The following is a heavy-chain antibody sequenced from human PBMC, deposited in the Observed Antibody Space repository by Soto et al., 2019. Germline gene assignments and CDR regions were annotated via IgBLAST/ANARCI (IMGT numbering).Heavy chain of an antibody. J-gene: IGHJ6*02. CDR2: MNPNSGNT. D-gene: IGHD1-1*01. CDR1: GYTFTSYD. CDR3: ARGAAYNWNDEPYYYGMDV. Sequence: GASVKVSCKASGYTFTSYDINWVRQATGQGLEWMGWMNPNSGNTGYAQKFQGRVTMTRNTSISTAYMELSSLRSEDTAVYYCARGAAYNWNDEPYYYGMDVWGQGTTVTVS. V-gene: IGHV1-8*01.